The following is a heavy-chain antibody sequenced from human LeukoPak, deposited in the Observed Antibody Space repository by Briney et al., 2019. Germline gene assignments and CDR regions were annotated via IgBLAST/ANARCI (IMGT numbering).Heavy chain of an antibody. CDR3: ARGHTSDAFDI. Sequence: SETLSLTCTVSGGSISSSSYYWSWIRQPPGKGLEWIGEINHSGSTNYNPSLKSRVTISVDTSKNQFSLKLSSVTAADTAVYYCARGHTSDAFDIWGQGTMVTVSS. D-gene: IGHD2-2*02. CDR1: GGSISSSSYY. V-gene: IGHV4-39*07. CDR2: INHSGST. J-gene: IGHJ3*02.